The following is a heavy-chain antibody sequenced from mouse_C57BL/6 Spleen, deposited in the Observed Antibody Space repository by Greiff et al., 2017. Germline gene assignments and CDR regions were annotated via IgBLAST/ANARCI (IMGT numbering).Heavy chain of an antibody. CDR1: GYTFTGYW. D-gene: IGHD1-1*01. V-gene: IGHV1-9*01. CDR3: ARREFYYGSSDY. J-gene: IGHJ2*01. CDR2: ILLGSGRT. Sequence: VQLQQSGAELMKPGASVKLSCKATGYTFTGYWIEWVKQRPGPGLDWIGAILLGSGRTNYNEKFKGKATFTADTSSNTADMQLSSLTTEDSAIDYCARREFYYGSSDYWGQGTTLTVSS.